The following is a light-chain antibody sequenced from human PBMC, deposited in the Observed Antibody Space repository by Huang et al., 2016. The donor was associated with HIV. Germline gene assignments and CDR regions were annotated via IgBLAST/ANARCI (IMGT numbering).Light chain of an antibody. J-gene: IGKJ5*01. CDR1: HSVSSN. V-gene: IGKV3-15*01. CDR3: QQYNNWPPEIT. CDR2: DAS. Sequence: EIVMTQSPATLSVSPGKRATLSCRASHSVSSNLAWYQQKPGQAPRLLIYDASTRAIGIPARVSGSGSGTEFTLTISILQSEDFAVYYCQQYNNWPPEITFGQGTRLEIK.